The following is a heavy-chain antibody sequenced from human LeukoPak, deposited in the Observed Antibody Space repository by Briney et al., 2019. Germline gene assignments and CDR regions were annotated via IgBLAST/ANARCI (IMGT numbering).Heavy chain of an antibody. J-gene: IGHJ4*02. D-gene: IGHD1-26*01. V-gene: IGHV3-30*02. CDR2: MQYDGSDK. CDR1: GFNG. Sequence: PRGSLRLSCAVSGFNGMHWVRQAPGKGLEWVAFMQYDGSDKSYADSVKGRFTISRDNSKNTLYLQMNSLRPEDTAVYSCATDGGKWELLFDYWGQGTLVTVTS. CDR3: ATDGGKWELLFDY.